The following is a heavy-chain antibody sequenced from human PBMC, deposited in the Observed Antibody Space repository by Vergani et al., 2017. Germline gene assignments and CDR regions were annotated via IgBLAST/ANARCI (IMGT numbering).Heavy chain of an antibody. CDR1: GFLFRDST. CDR3: TRKDAHNGWTN. J-gene: IGHJ1*01. V-gene: IGHV3-73*02. Sequence: EVQLVESGGGLVKPGGSLKLSCVTSGFLFRDSTMHWVRQASGRGLEWVGRIRNTVNNYATVYAASVKGRFTIYRDDSKNTAYLEMNSLKIEDTAVYYCTRKDAHNGWTNWGQGTLVTVSS. D-gene: IGHD5-24*01. CDR2: IRNTVNNYAT.